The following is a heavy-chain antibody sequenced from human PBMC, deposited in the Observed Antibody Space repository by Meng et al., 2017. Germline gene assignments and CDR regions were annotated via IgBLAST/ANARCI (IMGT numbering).Heavy chain of an antibody. CDR2: INTNTGNP. D-gene: IGHD5-18*01. CDR1: GYTFTSYA. V-gene: IGHV7-4-1*02. CDR3: AREPYGYFTDY. J-gene: IGHJ4*02. Sequence: QVQLVQSGAEVKKPGASVKVSCKASGYTFTSYAMHWVRQAPGQRLEWMGWINTNTGNPTYAQGFTGRFVFSLDTSVSTAYLQISSLKAEDTAVYYSAREPYGYFTDYWGQGTLVTVSS.